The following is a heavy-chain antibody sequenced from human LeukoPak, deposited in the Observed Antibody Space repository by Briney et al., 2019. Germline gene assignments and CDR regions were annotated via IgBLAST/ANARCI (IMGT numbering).Heavy chain of an antibody. CDR1: AFTLSSNA. D-gene: IGHD5-12*01. CDR3: SRRPPATKT. CDR2: IIGSGGRT. J-gene: IGHJ5*02. Sequence: PGGSLRLACAASAFTLSSNAMSCVRHAPGGGLEWVAAIIGSGGRTYYADSSKGRLTISRDNSKNPLYLQMNSQMTEDPAVVYRSRRPPATKTWGQGTLVTVS. V-gene: IGHV3-23*01.